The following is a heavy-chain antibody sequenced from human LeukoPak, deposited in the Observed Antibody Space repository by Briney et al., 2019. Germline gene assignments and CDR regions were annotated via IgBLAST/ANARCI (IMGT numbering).Heavy chain of an antibody. V-gene: IGHV3-15*01. Sequence: GRSLRLSCAASGFTFSNAWMSWVRQAPGKGLEWVGRIKSKTDGGTTDYAAPVKGRFTISRDDSKNTLYLQMNSLKTEDTAVYYCTTAPMGGSYVSGDYWGQGTLVTVSS. J-gene: IGHJ4*02. D-gene: IGHD1-26*01. CDR3: TTAPMGGSYVSGDY. CDR1: GFTFSNAW. CDR2: IKSKTDGGTT.